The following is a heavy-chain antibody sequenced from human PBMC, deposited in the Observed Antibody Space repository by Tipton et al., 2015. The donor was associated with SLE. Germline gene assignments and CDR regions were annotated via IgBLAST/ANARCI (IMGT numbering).Heavy chain of an antibody. CDR2: IYSGGRST. V-gene: IGHV3-23*03. CDR1: GFMFDIFS. J-gene: IGHJ4*02. CDR3: ARLPGTRFLDY. D-gene: IGHD1-1*01. Sequence: GSLRLSCAASGFMFDIFSMTWVRQAPGKGLEWVSVIYSGGRSTDYADSVKGRFTISRDDSKNMLYLQLNNLRAEDTAVYYCARLPGTRFLDYWGQGTLVTVSS.